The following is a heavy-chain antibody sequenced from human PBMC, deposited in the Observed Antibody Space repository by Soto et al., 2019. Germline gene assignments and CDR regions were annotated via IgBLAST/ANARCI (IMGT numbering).Heavy chain of an antibody. CDR3: VSSRTAVFGDALDI. CDR2: IYDSGDA. CDR1: GGSISSFF. J-gene: IGHJ3*02. V-gene: IGHV4-59*03. Sequence: SETLSLTXSVSGGSISSFFKNWIRQAPGKGLEWIGCIYDSGDANYNPSLKSRVTISLDTSKNQFSLKLSSVTAADTAVYYCVSSRTAVFGDALDIWALGTMVTVSS. D-gene: IGHD3-3*01.